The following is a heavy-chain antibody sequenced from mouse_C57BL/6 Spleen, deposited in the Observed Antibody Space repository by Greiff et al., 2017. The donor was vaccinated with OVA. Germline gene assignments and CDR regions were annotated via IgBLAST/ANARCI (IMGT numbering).Heavy chain of an antibody. J-gene: IGHJ2*01. V-gene: IGHV1-80*01. D-gene: IGHD2-1*01. CDR1: GYAFSSYW. CDR3: ARVGVYDGYLDY. CDR2: IYPGDGYT. Sequence: QVQLQQSGAELVKPGASVKISCKASGYAFSSYWMYWVKQRPGKGLEWVGPIYPGDGYTNYNGKFKGQSTLTADKASSTAYMQLSSLTSEDSAVYFCARVGVYDGYLDYWGKGTTLTVSS.